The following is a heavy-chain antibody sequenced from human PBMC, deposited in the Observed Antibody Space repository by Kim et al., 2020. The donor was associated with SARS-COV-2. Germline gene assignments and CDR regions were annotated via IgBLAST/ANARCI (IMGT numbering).Heavy chain of an antibody. Sequence: GNTAYNPTLKSRVIISLDTSTNQFFLRLNSVTAADTAVYYCAKDSYGVLTGWGQGTLVTVSS. CDR2: GNT. V-gene: IGHV4-31*02. J-gene: IGHJ4*02. D-gene: IGHD4-17*01. CDR3: AKDSYGVLTG.